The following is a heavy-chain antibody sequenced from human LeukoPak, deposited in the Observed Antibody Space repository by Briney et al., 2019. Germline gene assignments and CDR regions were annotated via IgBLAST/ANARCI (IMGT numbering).Heavy chain of an antibody. CDR1: GGSISSYY. CDR3: ARHVDGYGPYFDY. D-gene: IGHD5-24*01. J-gene: IGHJ4*02. CDR2: IYYSGST. V-gene: IGHV4-59*08. Sequence: SETLSLTCTVSGGSISSYYWSWIWQPPGKGLEWIGYIYYSGSTNYNPSLKRRVSISVDTSKNQFSLKLSSVTAADTAVYYCARHVDGYGPYFDYWGQGTLVTASS.